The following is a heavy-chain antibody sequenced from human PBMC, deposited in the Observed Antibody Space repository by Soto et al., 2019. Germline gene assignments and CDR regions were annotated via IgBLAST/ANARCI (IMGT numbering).Heavy chain of an antibody. CDR2: INHSGST. Sequence: SSETLSLTCAVYGGSFSGYYWSWIRQPPGKGLEWIGEINHSGSTNYNPSLKSRVTISVDTSKNQFSLKLSSVTAADTAVYYCARPYSTLSLRSAAFDIWGQGTMVTVSS. J-gene: IGHJ3*02. V-gene: IGHV4-34*01. CDR3: ARPYSTLSLRSAAFDI. CDR1: GGSFSGYY. D-gene: IGHD5-12*01.